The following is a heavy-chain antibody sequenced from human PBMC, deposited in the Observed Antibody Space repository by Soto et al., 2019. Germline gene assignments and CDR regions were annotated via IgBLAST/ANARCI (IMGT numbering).Heavy chain of an antibody. V-gene: IGHV5-10-1*01. Sequence: GESLKISCTGSGYSFRNNWIPWLRQMPGKFLEWMGIIDRTDSYTSYSPSFQGHVFFSADTSINTSYLQWSSLTASDTAMYSCARRGGGHCVSRGPSYGLHCWGQATTVTVSS. J-gene: IGHJ6*02. CDR1: GYSFRNNW. CDR2: IDRTDSYT. D-gene: IGHD3-10*01. CDR3: ARRGGGHCVSRGPSYGLHC.